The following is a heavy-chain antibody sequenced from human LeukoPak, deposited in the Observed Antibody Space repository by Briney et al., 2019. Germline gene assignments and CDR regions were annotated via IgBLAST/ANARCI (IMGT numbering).Heavy chain of an antibody. CDR2: ISRSGTFI. D-gene: IGHD4-11*01. J-gene: IGHJ4*02. Sequence: GGSLRLSCAASGFTFSTYSMNWVRQAPGKGLEWVSSISRSGTFIYYADSLKGRFTISRDNAKNSLYLQMNSLRAEDTAVYYCARESDYSNPDYWDQGTLVTVSS. CDR3: ARESDYSNPDY. V-gene: IGHV3-21*01. CDR1: GFTFSTYS.